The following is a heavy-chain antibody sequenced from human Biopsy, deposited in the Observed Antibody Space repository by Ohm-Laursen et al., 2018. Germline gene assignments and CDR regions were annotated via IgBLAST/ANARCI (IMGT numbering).Heavy chain of an antibody. D-gene: IGHD3-22*01. Sequence: GTLSLTCTVSGGSISNNNYYWGWIRQPPGKGLEWIGSIFYRGSTHFKPSLKSRVNISVDTSKNHFSQMMNFVTAADTAVYYCARDYDTSGYYYVSWGQGTLVTVSS. V-gene: IGHV4-39*02. CDR1: GGSISNNNYY. CDR3: ARDYDTSGYYYVS. J-gene: IGHJ5*02. CDR2: IFYRGST.